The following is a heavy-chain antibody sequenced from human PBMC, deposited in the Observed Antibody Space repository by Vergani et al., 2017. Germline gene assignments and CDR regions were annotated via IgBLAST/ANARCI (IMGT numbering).Heavy chain of an antibody. CDR2: IFTGDANT. CDR1: GYTFTNYW. Sequence: EVRLVQSGPEVKKPGASVKISCVTSGYTFTNYWVAWVRPRPGKGLEWMVLIFTGDANTRYSPSFEGQVTISADTSTSTAYVQCPILKASDTAVYFCAXLPRGLRGMSLEYWGQGTLVTVSS. V-gene: IGHV5-51*01. J-gene: IGHJ4*02. D-gene: IGHD3-10*01. CDR3: AXLPRGLRGMSLEY.